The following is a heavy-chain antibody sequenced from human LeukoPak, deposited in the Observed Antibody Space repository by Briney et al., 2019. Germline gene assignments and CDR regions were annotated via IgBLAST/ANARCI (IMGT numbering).Heavy chain of an antibody. CDR1: GYSISSGYY. CDR3: ARHGPAAVAGHYYYYYYYMDV. J-gene: IGHJ6*03. Sequence: SETLSLTCTVSGYSISSGYYWGWIRQPPGKGLEWIGSIYHSGRTFYNPSLKSRVTISVDTSKNQFSLKLSSVTAADTAVYYCARHGPAAVAGHYYYYYYYMDVWGKGTTVTISS. D-gene: IGHD6-19*01. V-gene: IGHV4-38-2*02. CDR2: IYHSGRT.